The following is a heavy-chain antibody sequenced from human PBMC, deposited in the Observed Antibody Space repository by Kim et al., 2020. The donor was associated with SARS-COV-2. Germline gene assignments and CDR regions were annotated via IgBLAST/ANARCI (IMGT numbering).Heavy chain of an antibody. D-gene: IGHD6-13*01. CDR1: GFTVSSNY. J-gene: IGHJ6*02. CDR3: AREEDSSSSLKGDYYYYGMDV. CDR2: IYSGGST. V-gene: IGHV3-66*01. Sequence: GGSLRLSCAASGFTVSSNYMSWVRQAPGKGLEWVSVIYSGGSTYYADSVKGRFTISRDNSKNTLYLQMSSLRAEDTAVYYCAREEDSSSSLKGDYYYYGMDVWGQGTTVTVSS.